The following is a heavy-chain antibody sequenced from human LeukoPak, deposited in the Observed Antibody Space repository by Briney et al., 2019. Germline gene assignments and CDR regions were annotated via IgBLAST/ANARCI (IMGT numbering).Heavy chain of an antibody. Sequence: SETLSLTCTVSGGSISSYYWSWIRQPPGKGLEWIGYIYYSGSTNCNPSLKSRVTISVDTSKNQFSLKLSSVTAADTAVYYCARAIRYFGYYYYYMDVWGKGTTVTISS. D-gene: IGHD3-9*01. J-gene: IGHJ6*03. CDR3: ARAIRYFGYYYYYMDV. CDR1: GGSISSYY. CDR2: IYYSGST. V-gene: IGHV4-59*12.